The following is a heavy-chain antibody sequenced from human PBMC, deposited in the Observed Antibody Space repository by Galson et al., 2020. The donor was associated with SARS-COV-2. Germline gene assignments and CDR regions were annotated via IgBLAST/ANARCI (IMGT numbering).Heavy chain of an antibody. CDR3: ASGSNVLRYFDWILHPLDN. Sequence: ASVKVSCKASGYTFTGYYMHWVRQAPGQGLEWMGWINPNSGGTNYAQKFQGRVTTTRDTSISTAYMELSRMRSDDTAVFYRASGSNVLRYFDWILHPLDNWGQGTLVTVSS. J-gene: IGHJ4*02. V-gene: IGHV1-2*02. CDR2: INPNSGGT. CDR1: GYTFTGYY. D-gene: IGHD3-9*01.